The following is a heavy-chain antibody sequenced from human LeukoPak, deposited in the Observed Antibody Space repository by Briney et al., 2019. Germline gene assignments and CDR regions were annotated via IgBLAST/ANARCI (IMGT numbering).Heavy chain of an antibody. Sequence: GGSLRLSCAAPGSTFSSYARSWVRQAPGKGLEWVSAISGSGGSTYYADSVKGRFTISRDNSKNTLYLQMNSLRAEDTAVYYCAKDPYFGYLDYWGQGTLVTVSS. CDR1: GSTFSSYA. CDR3: AKDPYFGYLDY. D-gene: IGHD3-10*01. J-gene: IGHJ4*03. V-gene: IGHV3-23*01. CDR2: ISGSGGST.